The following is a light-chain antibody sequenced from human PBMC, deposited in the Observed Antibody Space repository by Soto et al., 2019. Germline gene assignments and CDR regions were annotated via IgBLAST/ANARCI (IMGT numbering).Light chain of an antibody. V-gene: IGLV1-47*01. CDR3: ATWDDSLNGFYV. CDR1: TSNIGSNY. Sequence: QSALTQPPSASGTPGQGVTISCSGSTSNIGSNYVYWYQQLPGTAPKLLIYRNNQRPLGVPYRFSGPKSGTSASLAISGLRSDDEADYFCATWDDSLNGFYVFGTGTKVTVL. CDR2: RNN. J-gene: IGLJ1*01.